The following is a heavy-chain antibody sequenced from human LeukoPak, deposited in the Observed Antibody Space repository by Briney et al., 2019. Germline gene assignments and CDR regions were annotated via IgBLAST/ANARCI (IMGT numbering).Heavy chain of an antibody. CDR2: INRDGGAK. J-gene: IGHJ4*02. D-gene: IGHD1-1*01. Sequence: RGSLRLSCAASGFTFSSYWMSWVRQAPGKGLEWLASINRDGGAKPYEDSLKGRFTISRDNATNTPHLQLNSPRDEDTAVNYCPSLPGETTNWFYWGEGALVTVST. V-gene: IGHV3-7*01. CDR3: PSLPGETTNWFY. CDR1: GFTFSSYW.